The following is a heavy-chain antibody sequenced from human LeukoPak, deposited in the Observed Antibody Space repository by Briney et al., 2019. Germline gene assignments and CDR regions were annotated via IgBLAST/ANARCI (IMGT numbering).Heavy chain of an antibody. CDR3: ARDPPSTYGSGPI. CDR2: IYSGGST. J-gene: IGHJ3*02. Sequence: GGSLRLSCAASGFTVSSNYMSWVRQAPGKGLEWVSVIYSGGSTYYADSVKGRFTISRDNSKNTLYLQMNSLRAEDTAVYYCARDPPSTYGSGPIWGQGTMVTVSS. V-gene: IGHV3-66*01. CDR1: GFTVSSNY. D-gene: IGHD3-10*01.